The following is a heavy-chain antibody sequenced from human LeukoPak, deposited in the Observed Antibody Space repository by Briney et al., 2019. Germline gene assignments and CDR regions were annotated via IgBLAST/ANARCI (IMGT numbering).Heavy chain of an antibody. V-gene: IGHV3-30-3*01. CDR3: ARSRYGMDV. Sequence: GGSLRLSCAASGFTFSSYAMHWVRQAPGKGLEWVAAISYDGSNKYYADSVKGRFTISRDNSKNTLYLQMNSLRAEDTAVYYCARSRYGMDVWGQGTTVTVSS. CDR1: GFTFSSYA. J-gene: IGHJ6*02. CDR2: ISYDGSNK.